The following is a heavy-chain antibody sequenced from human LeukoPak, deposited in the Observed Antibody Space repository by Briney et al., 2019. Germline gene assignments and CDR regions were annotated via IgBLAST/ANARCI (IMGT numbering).Heavy chain of an antibody. V-gene: IGHV1-2*06. J-gene: IGHJ4*02. Sequence: GASVKVSCKASGYTFTGYHMHWVRQAPGQGLEWMGRVNPNSGGTNYAQKFQGRVTMTRDTSISTAYMELSRLRSDDTAVYYCARGFSVDTAMAGDYWGQGTLVTVSS. CDR1: GYTFTGYH. CDR3: ARGFSVDTAMAGDY. D-gene: IGHD5-18*01. CDR2: VNPNSGGT.